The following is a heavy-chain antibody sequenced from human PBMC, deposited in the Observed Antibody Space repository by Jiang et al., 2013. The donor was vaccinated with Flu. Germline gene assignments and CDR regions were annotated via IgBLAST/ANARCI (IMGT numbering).Heavy chain of an antibody. CDR2: ISAASGNT. J-gene: IGHJ1*01. Sequence: QSGAEVKKPGASVKISCKASGYIFSTYSIHWVRRAPGQRPAWMGWISAASGNTRYSQKFQGRVTLTRDTSASTAYMELSSLTSEDTAVYYCARDDGSGWVNEHFHHWGQGTLVTVSS. V-gene: IGHV1-3*01. CDR1: GYIFSTYS. CDR3: ARDDGSGWVNEHFHH. D-gene: IGHD6-19*01.